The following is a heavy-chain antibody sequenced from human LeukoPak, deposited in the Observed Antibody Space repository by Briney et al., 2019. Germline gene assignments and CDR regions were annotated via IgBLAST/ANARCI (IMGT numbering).Heavy chain of an antibody. D-gene: IGHD6-13*01. J-gene: IGHJ6*02. CDR3: AKDEWANRAAAGNYYYYYGMDV. CDR2: IYYSGST. Sequence: TSETLSLTCTVSGGSISSYYWSWIRQPPGKGLEWIGYIYYSGSTNYNPSPKSRVTISVDTSKNQFSLKLSSVTAADTAVYYCAKDEWANRAAAGNYYYYYGMDVWGQGTTVTVSS. CDR1: GGSISSYY. V-gene: IGHV4-59*12.